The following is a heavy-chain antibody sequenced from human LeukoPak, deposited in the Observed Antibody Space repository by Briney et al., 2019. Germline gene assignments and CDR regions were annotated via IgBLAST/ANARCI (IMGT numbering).Heavy chain of an antibody. Sequence: SETLSLTCTVSGGYISSSFWTWIRQAPGKGLELIGFTYDGGRGNYKPSLRSRVDISLDTSNNRYSLRLTSVTAADTGVYYCARLWRPHDYDNWFDHWGQGILITVSS. J-gene: IGHJ5*02. CDR1: GGYISSSF. CDR3: ARLWRPHDYDNWFDH. CDR2: TYDGGRG. D-gene: IGHD4-17*01. V-gene: IGHV4-59*13.